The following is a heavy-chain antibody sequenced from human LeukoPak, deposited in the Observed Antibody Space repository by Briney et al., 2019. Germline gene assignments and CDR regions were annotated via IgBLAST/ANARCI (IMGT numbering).Heavy chain of an antibody. CDR2: IYYSGST. D-gene: IGHD3-10*01. CDR3: ARDYTMVRGVIITGGWFDP. V-gene: IGHV4-39*07. J-gene: IGHJ5*02. Sequence: SETLSLTCTVSGGSISSSSYYWGWIRQPPGKGLEWIGSIYYSGSTYYNPSLKSRVTISVDTSKNQFSLKLSSVTAADTAVYYCARDYTMVRGVIITGGWFDPWGQGTLVTVSS. CDR1: GGSISSSSYY.